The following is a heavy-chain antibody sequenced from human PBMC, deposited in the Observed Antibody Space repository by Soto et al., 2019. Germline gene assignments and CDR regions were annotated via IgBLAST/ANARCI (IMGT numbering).Heavy chain of an antibody. CDR1: GFTFSSYA. CDR2: ISGSGGST. V-gene: IGHV3-23*01. J-gene: IGHJ4*02. Sequence: PGGSLRLSCVASGFTFSSYAMGWVRQAPGKGLDWVSVISGSGGSTYYADSVKGRFTISRDNSKNTLYLQMNSLRAEDTAVYYCAKDVYSSGWYDGGFDYWGQGTLVTVSS. D-gene: IGHD6-19*01. CDR3: AKDVYSSGWYDGGFDY.